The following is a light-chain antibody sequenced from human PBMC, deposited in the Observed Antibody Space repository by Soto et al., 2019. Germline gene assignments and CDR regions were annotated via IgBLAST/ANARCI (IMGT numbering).Light chain of an antibody. Sequence: QSVLTQPASVSGSIGQSITISCTGTSIDVGSYNLVSWYQQHPGKAPKLMIYEGTKRPSGASNRFSGSKSGNTASLTISGLQAEDEADYYCCSYAGSSYVFGTGTKVTVL. J-gene: IGLJ1*01. CDR3: CSYAGSSYV. V-gene: IGLV2-23*01. CDR2: EGT. CDR1: SIDVGSYNL.